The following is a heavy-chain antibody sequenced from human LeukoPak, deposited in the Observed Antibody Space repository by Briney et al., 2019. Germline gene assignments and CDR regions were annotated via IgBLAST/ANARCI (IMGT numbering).Heavy chain of an antibody. V-gene: IGHV3-73*01. Sequence: GGSLRLSCAASGFTFSGSAMHWVRQASGKGLEWVGRIRSKANSYATAYAASVKGRFSISRDDSKETAYLQMNSLKPEDTVVYYCTRGSDYGSGNYYYMDVWGKGATVTVSS. CDR3: TRGSDYGSGNYYYMDV. CDR2: IRSKANSYAT. D-gene: IGHD3-10*01. CDR1: GFTFSGSA. J-gene: IGHJ6*03.